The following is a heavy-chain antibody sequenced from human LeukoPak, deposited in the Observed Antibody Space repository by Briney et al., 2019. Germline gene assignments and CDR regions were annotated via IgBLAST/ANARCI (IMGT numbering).Heavy chain of an antibody. CDR3: ARAGGYGLIDY. D-gene: IGHD5-24*01. CDR1: DDSITVYY. CDR2: IYHSGTTYSGST. Sequence: SETLSLTCTVSDDSITVYYWTWIRQPPGKGLEWIVSIYHSGTTYSGSTYYNPSLKSRVTISLDTSKNQFSLKVGSMTAADTAVYYCARAGGYGLIDYWPQGTMVSVFS. J-gene: IGHJ4*02. V-gene: IGHV4-38-2*02.